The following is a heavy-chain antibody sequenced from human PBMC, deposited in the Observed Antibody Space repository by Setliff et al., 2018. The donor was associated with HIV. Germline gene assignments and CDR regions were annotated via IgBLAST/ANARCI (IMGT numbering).Heavy chain of an antibody. CDR2: IHYSGRT. CDR1: GDSISSGGFY. D-gene: IGHD2-21*02. J-gene: IGHJ4*02. CDR3: AGGRYFRDISDSRFDF. Sequence: SETLSLTCPVSGDSISSGGFYCNWFRQYPEKGLEWIGWIHYSGRTNFNPSLASRLVMSLDPSKNQFSLKLNSMTAADTAMYYCAGGRYFRDISDSRFDFWGQGKLVTVS. V-gene: IGHV4-31*03.